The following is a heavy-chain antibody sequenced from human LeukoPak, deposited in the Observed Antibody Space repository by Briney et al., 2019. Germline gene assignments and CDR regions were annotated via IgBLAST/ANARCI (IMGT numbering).Heavy chain of an antibody. CDR3: ARVERHAFDI. CDR2: INGYSGDT. D-gene: IGHD1-1*01. J-gene: IGHJ3*02. V-gene: IGHV1-18*01. Sequence: GASVKVSCKASGYTFTSYGLIWVRQAPGQGLEWMGWINGYSGDTKYAQKVKGRITVTTVTSTRIAYMELRNLRSDDTAVYYCARVERHAFDIWGQGTRVIVS. CDR1: GYTFTSYG.